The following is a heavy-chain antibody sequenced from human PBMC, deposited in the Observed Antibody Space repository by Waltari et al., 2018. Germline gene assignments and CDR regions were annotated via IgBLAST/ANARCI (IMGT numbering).Heavy chain of an antibody. CDR2: ISSSSSTI. D-gene: IGHD3-10*01. CDR3: ARSLWFGEYYYYGMDV. V-gene: IGHV3-48*01. Sequence: EVQLVESGGGLVQPGGSLRLSCAASGFTFSSYSMTWVRQAPGKGLEWVSYISSSSSTIYYADSVKGRFTISRDNAKNSLYLQMNSLRAEDTAVYYCARSLWFGEYYYYGMDVWGQGTTVTVSS. J-gene: IGHJ6*02. CDR1: GFTFSSYS.